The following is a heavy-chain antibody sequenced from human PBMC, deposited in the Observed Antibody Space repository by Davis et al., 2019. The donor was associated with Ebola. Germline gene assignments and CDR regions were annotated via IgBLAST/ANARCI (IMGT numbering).Heavy chain of an antibody. Sequence: PGGSLRLSCAASGFTFSSYAMSWVRQAPGKGLEWVSAISGSGGSTYYADSVKGRFTISRDNSKNTLYLQMNSLRAEDTAVYYCASKNPMGWIAAAGTLDYWGQGTLVTVSS. V-gene: IGHV3-23*01. CDR3: ASKNPMGWIAAAGTLDY. J-gene: IGHJ4*02. D-gene: IGHD6-13*01. CDR1: GFTFSSYA. CDR2: ISGSGGST.